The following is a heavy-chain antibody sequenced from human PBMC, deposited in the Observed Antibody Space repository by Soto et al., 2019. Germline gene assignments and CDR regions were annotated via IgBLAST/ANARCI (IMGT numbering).Heavy chain of an antibody. J-gene: IGHJ6*02. Sequence: GGSLRLSCVASGFTFSTHAMSLVRQAPGKGLEWVSTVSGSGGNIYYAESVKGRLTISRDDSKNTLYLQMNSLRVEDTAVYYCAKDPPWTVGPLAMDVWGQGTTVTVSS. CDR2: VSGSGGNI. V-gene: IGHV3-23*01. D-gene: IGHD2-2*01. CDR1: GFTFSTHA. CDR3: AKDPPWTVGPLAMDV.